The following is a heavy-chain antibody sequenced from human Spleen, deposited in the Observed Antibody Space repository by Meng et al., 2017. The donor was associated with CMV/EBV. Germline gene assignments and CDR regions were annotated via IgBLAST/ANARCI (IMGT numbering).Heavy chain of an antibody. J-gene: IGHJ6*02. D-gene: IGHD6-19*01. V-gene: IGHV3-53*01. CDR2: VYSGGST. CDR3: ARVLSSGKAYAMDV. Sequence: GEFLKISCAASGFTVSSSSINWVRPVPGKGLEWVPLVYSGGSTYSADSVKGRVAISRDLSKNTLYLQMNSLRAEYTAVYFCARVLSSGKAYAMDVWGQGTTVTVSS. CDR1: GFTVSSSS.